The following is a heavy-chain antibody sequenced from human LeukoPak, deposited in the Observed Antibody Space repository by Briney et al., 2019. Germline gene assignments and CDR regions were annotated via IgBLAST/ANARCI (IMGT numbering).Heavy chain of an antibody. D-gene: IGHD5-12*01. CDR1: GYTFTGYY. V-gene: IGHV1-2*02. CDR2: ITPNSGGT. J-gene: IGHJ3*02. Sequence: ASVKVSCKASGYTFTGYYMHWVRQAPGQGLEWMGWITPNSGGTNYAQKFQGRVTMTSDTSISTAYMELSRLRSNDTAVYYCARVYRWLHPNDALDIWGQGTMVTVSS. CDR3: ARVYRWLHPNDALDI.